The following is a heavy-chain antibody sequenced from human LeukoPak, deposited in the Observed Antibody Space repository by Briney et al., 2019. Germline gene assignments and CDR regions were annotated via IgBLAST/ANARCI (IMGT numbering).Heavy chain of an antibody. CDR3: ARDTYGSGSPLFDY. Sequence: SQTLSLTCTVSGGSISSGSYYWNWIRQPAGKGLEWIGRVYSSGSTNYNPSLKSRVTISVDTSKSQFSLKLSSVTAADTAVYYCARDTYGSGSPLFDYWGQGTLVTVSS. CDR1: GGSISSGSYY. D-gene: IGHD3-10*01. J-gene: IGHJ4*02. V-gene: IGHV4-61*02. CDR2: VYSSGST.